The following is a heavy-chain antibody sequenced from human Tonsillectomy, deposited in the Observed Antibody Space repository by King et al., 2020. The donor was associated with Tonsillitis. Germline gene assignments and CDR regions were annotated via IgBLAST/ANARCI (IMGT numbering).Heavy chain of an antibody. J-gene: IGHJ3*02. D-gene: IGHD1-1*01. CDR1: GGSISSYY. V-gene: IGHV4-59*01. CDR2: IYYSGST. Sequence: QLQESGPGLVKPSETLSLTCTVSGGSISSYYWSWIRQPPGKGLEWIGYIYYSGSTNYNPSLKSRVTMSVDTSKSQFSLKLSSVTAADPAVYYCAREISLADAFDIWGQGTMVTVSS. CDR3: AREISLADAFDI.